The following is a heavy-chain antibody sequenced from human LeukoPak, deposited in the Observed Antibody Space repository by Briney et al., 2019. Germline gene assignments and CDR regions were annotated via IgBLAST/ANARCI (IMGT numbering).Heavy chain of an antibody. V-gene: IGHV3-15*01. CDR2: IKSKTDGGTT. CDR3: SYSLVDY. CDR1: GFTFSSYA. J-gene: IGHJ4*02. Sequence: GRSLRLSCAASGFTFSSYAMHWVRQAPGKGLEWVGRIKSKTDGGTTDYAAPVKGRFTISRDDSKNTLYLQMNSLKTEDTAVYYCSYSLVDYWGQGTLVTVSS. D-gene: IGHD4-11*01.